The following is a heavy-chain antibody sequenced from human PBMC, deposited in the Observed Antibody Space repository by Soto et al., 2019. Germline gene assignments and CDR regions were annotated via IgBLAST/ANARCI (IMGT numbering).Heavy chain of an antibody. D-gene: IGHD3-16*01. CDR2: IYYNGNT. V-gene: IGHV4-59*08. CDR1: GGSISNYY. Sequence: QVQLQESGPGLVKPSETLSLTCTVSGGSISNYYWSWIWQPPGKGLEWIGDIYYNGNTNYKPSLKSRVTISVDTSKSHFSLRLSSGTAADTAVYYCARRVLGGGRGAFDIWGQGTMVTVSS. J-gene: IGHJ3*02. CDR3: ARRVLGGGRGAFDI.